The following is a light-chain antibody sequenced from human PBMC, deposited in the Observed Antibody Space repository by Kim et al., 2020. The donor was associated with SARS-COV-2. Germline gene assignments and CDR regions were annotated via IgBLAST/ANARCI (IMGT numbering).Light chain of an antibody. V-gene: IGKV1-39*01. J-gene: IGKJ4*01. CDR1: QSINTY. CDR2: AAS. Sequence: ASVGDRVTITCRASQSINTYLNWYQQKPGKGPKLLIYAASNLQSGVPSRFSGSGSGTDFTLTISSLQREDFATYYCQQSTTYPSFGGGTKVDIK. CDR3: QQSTTYPS.